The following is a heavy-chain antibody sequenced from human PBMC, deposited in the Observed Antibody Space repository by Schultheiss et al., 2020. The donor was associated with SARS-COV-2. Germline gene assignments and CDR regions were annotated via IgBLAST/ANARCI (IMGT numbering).Heavy chain of an antibody. J-gene: IGHJ5*02. CDR2: VFKTGST. CDR1: GGSISDYY. CDR3: ARRPYDFVWFDP. D-gene: IGHD3/OR15-3a*01. Sequence: SETLSLTCTVSGGSISDYYWSWIRQPAGKGLEWIGRVFKTGSTSYNPSLESRVTMSVDTSKNQFSLKLTSVTAADTAVYYCARRPYDFVWFDPWGQGTLVTVSS. V-gene: IGHV4-4*07.